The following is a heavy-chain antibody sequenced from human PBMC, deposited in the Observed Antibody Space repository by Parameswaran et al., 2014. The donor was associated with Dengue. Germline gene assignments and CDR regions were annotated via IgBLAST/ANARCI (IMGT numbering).Heavy chain of an antibody. CDR2: ISGSGGST. Sequence: RWIRQPPGKGLEWVSAISGSGGSTYYADSVKGRFTISRDNSKNTLYLQMNSLRAEDTAVYYCAKEGDSSGWYWAYYYYGMDVWGQGTTVTVSS. CDR3: AKEGDSSGWYWAYYYYGMDV. V-gene: IGHV3-23*01. J-gene: IGHJ6*02. D-gene: IGHD6-19*01.